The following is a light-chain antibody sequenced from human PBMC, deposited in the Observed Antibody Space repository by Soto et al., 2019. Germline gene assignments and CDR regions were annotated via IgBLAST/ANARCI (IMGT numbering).Light chain of an antibody. CDR3: SSYTGSSTYV. V-gene: IGLV2-14*01. J-gene: IGLJ1*01. CDR1: SSDVAGYNY. Sequence: QSALTQPASVSGSPGQSITISCTGTSSDVAGYNYVSWYQQHPNKAPKFMIYDVTNRPSGVSNRFSGSKSGNTASLTISGVQAEEEADYYCSSYTGSSTYVFGTGTKVTVL. CDR2: DVT.